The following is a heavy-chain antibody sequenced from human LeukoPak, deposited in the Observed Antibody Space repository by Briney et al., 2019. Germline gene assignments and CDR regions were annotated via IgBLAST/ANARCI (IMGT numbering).Heavy chain of an antibody. CDR2: IRYDGSNK. CDR1: GFTFSSYD. V-gene: IGHV3-30*02. J-gene: IGHJ4*02. D-gene: IGHD2/OR15-2a*01. CDR3: AKDWQDTLDAPENDY. Sequence: GGSLRLSCAASGFTFSSYDMHWVRQAPGKGREWGAFIRYDGSNKYYADSVKGRFTISRDNSKNTLYLQMNSLRAEDTAVYYCAKDWQDTLDAPENDYWGQGTLVTVSS.